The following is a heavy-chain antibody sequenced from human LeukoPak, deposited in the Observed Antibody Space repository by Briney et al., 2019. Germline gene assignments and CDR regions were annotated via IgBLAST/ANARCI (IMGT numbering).Heavy chain of an antibody. CDR2: IAISGTYI. CDR3: TRDLSATARAYDY. J-gene: IGHJ4*02. D-gene: IGHD1-26*01. CDR1: GFILSDYN. V-gene: IGHV3-21*01. Sequence: GGSLRLSCAASGFILSDYNMNWVRQAPGKGLEWVSFIAISGTYITYADSVKGRFTISRDNAKNSLYLQMNSLGAEDTAAYYCTRDLSATARAYDYWGQGTLVTVSS.